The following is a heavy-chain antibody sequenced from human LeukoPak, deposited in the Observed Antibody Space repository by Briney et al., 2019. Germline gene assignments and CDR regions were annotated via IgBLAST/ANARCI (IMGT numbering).Heavy chain of an antibody. V-gene: IGHV4-59*01. D-gene: IGHD3-22*01. CDR1: GGSISSNY. Sequence: SETLSLTCTVSGGSISSNYWSWIRQPPGKGLEWIGFIYYSGSTNYNPPLKSRVTISVDTYKNHFSLNLNSLTAADTAVYYCARLLDYDTSGYPDTFDIWGQGTMVTVSS. J-gene: IGHJ3*02. CDR3: ARLLDYDTSGYPDTFDI. CDR2: IYYSGST.